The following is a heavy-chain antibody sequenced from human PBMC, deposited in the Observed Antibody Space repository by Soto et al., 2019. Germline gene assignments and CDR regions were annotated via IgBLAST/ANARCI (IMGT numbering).Heavy chain of an antibody. V-gene: IGHV3-66*01. Sequence: EVQLVESGGGLVQPGGSLRLSCAASGFTVSSNYMSWVRQAPGKGLEWVSVIYSGGSTYYADSVKGRFTISRDNSKNTLYIQMNSLRAEDTAVYYCAREPLGYCSGGSCSNPDYWGQGTLVTVSS. CDR2: IYSGGST. CDR3: AREPLGYCSGGSCSNPDY. CDR1: GFTVSSNY. J-gene: IGHJ4*02. D-gene: IGHD2-15*01.